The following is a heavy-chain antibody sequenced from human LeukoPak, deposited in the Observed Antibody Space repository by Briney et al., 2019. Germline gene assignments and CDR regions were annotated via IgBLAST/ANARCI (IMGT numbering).Heavy chain of an antibody. CDR2: IHYSGST. D-gene: IGHD4-23*01. V-gene: IGHV4-39*07. J-gene: IGHJ4*02. CDR3: ARKPYGGNPFDY. CDR1: GGSISSSSYY. Sequence: PSETLSLTCTVSGGSISSSSYYWGWIRQPPGKGLEWIGSIHYSGSTYYNPSLKSRVTISVDTSKNQFSLKLSSVTAADTAVYYCARKPYGGNPFDYWGQGTLVTVSS.